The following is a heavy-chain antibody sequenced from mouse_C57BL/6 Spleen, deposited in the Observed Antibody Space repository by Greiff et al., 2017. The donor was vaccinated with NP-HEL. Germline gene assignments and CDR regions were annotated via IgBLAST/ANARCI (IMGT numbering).Heavy chain of an antibody. J-gene: IGHJ4*01. CDR1: GYTFTSYW. CDR2: IDPSDSYT. D-gene: IGHD2-3*01. V-gene: IGHV1-50*01. CDR3: ARYGGYYYYAMDY. Sequence: QVQLQQPGAELVKPGASVKLSCKASGYTFTSYWMQWVKQRPGQGLEWIGEIDPSDSYTNYNQKFKGKATLTVDTSSSTAYMQLSSLTSEDSAVYYCARYGGYYYYAMDYWGQGTSVTVSS.